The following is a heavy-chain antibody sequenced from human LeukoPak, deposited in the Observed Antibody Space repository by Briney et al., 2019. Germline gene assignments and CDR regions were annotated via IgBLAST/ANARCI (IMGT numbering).Heavy chain of an antibody. CDR2: ISWDGGST. CDR1: GFTFSSYG. J-gene: IGHJ4*02. CDR3: AKAAKYYYDSSGYEFDY. Sequence: PGGSLRLSCAASGFTFSSYGMSWVRQAPGKGLEWLSLISWDGGSTKYADSVKGRFTISRDNAKNSLYLQMNSLRAEDTALYYCAKAAKYYYDSSGYEFDYWGQGTLVTVSS. V-gene: IGHV3-20*04. D-gene: IGHD3-22*01.